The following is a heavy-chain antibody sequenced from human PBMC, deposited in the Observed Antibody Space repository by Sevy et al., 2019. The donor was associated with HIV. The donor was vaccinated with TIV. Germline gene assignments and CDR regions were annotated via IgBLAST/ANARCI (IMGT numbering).Heavy chain of an antibody. CDR3: ARDTYFDL. Sequence: GGSLRLSCAGSGFTFSGHWMHWVRQAPGKGLVWVSRINTDGSSTDYADSVKGRGTISRDNTKNTLYLQMSSLRVEDTAVYYCARDTYFDLWGRGTLVTVSS. CDR2: INTDGSST. V-gene: IGHV3-74*01. J-gene: IGHJ2*01. CDR1: GFTFSGHW.